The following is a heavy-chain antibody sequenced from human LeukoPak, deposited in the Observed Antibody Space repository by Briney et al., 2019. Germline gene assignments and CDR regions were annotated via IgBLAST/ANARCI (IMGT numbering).Heavy chain of an antibody. CDR2: ISYDGSNK. V-gene: IGHV3-30-3*01. D-gene: IGHD2-2*01. Sequence: GGSLRLSCAASGFTFSSYAMHWVRQAPGKGLEWVAVISYDGSNKYYADSVKGRFTISRDNSKNTLYLQMNSLRAEDTAVYYCARDTSDIVVVPAANYYYYYYYMDVWGKGTTVTVSS. CDR3: ARDTSDIVVVPAANYYYYYYYMDV. J-gene: IGHJ6*03. CDR1: GFTFSSYA.